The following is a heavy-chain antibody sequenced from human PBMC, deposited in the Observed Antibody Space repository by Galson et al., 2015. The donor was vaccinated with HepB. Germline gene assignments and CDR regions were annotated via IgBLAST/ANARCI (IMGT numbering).Heavy chain of an antibody. J-gene: IGHJ4*02. CDR1: GYTFTNYG. Sequence: SVKVSCKASGYTFTNYGISWVRQAPGQGLEWMAWISAYNGNTDYAQKLQGRVTMTTDTSTSTAYMELRSLTSDDTAVYYCAIARYSTSPPDNWGQGTLVTVSS. CDR3: AIARYSTSPPDN. CDR2: ISAYNGNT. V-gene: IGHV1-18*01. D-gene: IGHD6-6*01.